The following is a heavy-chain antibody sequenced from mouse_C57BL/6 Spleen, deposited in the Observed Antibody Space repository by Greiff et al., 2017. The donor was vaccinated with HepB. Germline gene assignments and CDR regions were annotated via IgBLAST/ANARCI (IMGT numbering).Heavy chain of an antibody. CDR2: IDPETGGT. CDR1: GYTFTDYE. V-gene: IGHV1-15*01. D-gene: IGHD1-1*01. J-gene: IGHJ2*01. Sequence: QVQLQQSGAELVRPGASVTLSCKASGYTFTDYEMHWVKQTPVHGLEWIGAIDPETGGTAYNQKFKGKAILTADKSSSTAYMGLRSLTSEDSAVYYCTRKKIITTVVATDYWGQGTTLTVSS. CDR3: TRKKIITTVVATDY.